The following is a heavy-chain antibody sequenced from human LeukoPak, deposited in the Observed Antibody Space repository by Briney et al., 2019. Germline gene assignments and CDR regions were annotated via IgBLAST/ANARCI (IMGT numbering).Heavy chain of an antibody. V-gene: IGHV4-59*08. CDR1: GGSISSYY. CDR3: ARHRRSNRKEYYFDY. D-gene: IGHD1-14*01. Sequence: SETLSLTRTVSGGSISSYYWSWIRQPPGKGLEWIGYIYYSGSTNYNPSLKSRVTISVDTSKNQFSLKLSSVTAADTAVYYCARHRRSNRKEYYFDYWGQGTLVTVSS. J-gene: IGHJ4*02. CDR2: IYYSGST.